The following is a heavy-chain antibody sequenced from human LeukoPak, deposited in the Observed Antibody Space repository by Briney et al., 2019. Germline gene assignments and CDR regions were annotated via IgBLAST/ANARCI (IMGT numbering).Heavy chain of an antibody. CDR2: ISYDGSNE. V-gene: IGHV3-30-3*01. Sequence: GRSLRLSCAASGFTFSGYAMHWVRQAPGKGLEWVAVISYDGSNEYYADSVKGRFTISRDNSKNTLYLQMDSLRAEDTAVYYCARGVRWFGEFHFDYWGQGTLVTVSS. CDR1: GFTFSGYA. CDR3: ARGVRWFGEFHFDY. J-gene: IGHJ4*02. D-gene: IGHD3-10*01.